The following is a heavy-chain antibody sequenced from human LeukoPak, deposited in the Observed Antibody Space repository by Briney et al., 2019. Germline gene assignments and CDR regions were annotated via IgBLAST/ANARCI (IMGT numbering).Heavy chain of an antibody. CDR2: VSSDGGTT. CDR3: TKESATGSRYSFDY. Sequence: GGSLRLSCAASGFTFSSYGMQWVRQAPGKGLEWVAVVSSDGGTTYYADSVKGRFTISRDNSKNTLYLQMNSLRGEDTAIYYCTKESATGSRYSFDYWGQGTLVTVSS. J-gene: IGHJ4*02. D-gene: IGHD2-15*01. V-gene: IGHV3-30*02. CDR1: GFTFSSYG.